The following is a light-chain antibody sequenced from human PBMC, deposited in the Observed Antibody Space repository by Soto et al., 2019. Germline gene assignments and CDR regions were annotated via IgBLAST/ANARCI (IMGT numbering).Light chain of an antibody. V-gene: IGLV2-14*03. J-gene: IGLJ2*01. CDR2: DVS. CDR3: SSYTSTTTGVV. Sequence: QSALTQAASVSGSPGQSITISCTGTSSDVGGYDYVSWYQHHPGKAPKLMIYDVSNRPSGVSNRFSGSKSGKTASLTISGLQAEDEADYYCSSYTSTTTGVVFGGGTKVTVL. CDR1: SSDVGGYDY.